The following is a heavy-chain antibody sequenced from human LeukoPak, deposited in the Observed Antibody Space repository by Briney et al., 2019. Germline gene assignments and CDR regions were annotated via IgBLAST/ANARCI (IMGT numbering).Heavy chain of an antibody. CDR3: ARSTVPWGIGY. V-gene: IGHV4-39*07. J-gene: IGHJ4*02. D-gene: IGHD4-17*01. CDR1: GGSISSSSYY. CDR2: TYYGGDT. Sequence: SETLSLTCTVSGGSISSSSYYWGWIRQPPGKGLEWIGNTYYGGDTYYNPSLKSRVTISVDTSKNQFSLKLSSVTAADTAVYYCARSTVPWGIGYWGQGTLVTVSS.